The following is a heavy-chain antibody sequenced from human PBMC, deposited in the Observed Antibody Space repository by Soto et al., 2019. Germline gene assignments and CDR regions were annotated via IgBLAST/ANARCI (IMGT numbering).Heavy chain of an antibody. D-gene: IGHD2-8*02. Sequence: QITLKESGPTLVKPSQTVTLTCTFSGFSFTASGVGGGWIRQPPGKPLEWLALLYWDDGKRYSPSLQTRLTITRDTSKNQVVLTMTNMDSEDTATYYCARSYCTGSRCYGLDYWGQGTLVTVSS. V-gene: IGHV2-5*02. CDR2: LYWDDGK. J-gene: IGHJ4*02. CDR3: ARSYCTGSRCYGLDY. CDR1: GFSFTASGVG.